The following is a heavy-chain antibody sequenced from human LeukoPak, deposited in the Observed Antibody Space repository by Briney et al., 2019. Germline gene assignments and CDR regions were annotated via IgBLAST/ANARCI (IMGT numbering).Heavy chain of an antibody. CDR3: ARVLPNNWFDP. D-gene: IGHD3-3*01. CDR1: GYTFTGYY. J-gene: IGHJ5*02. V-gene: IGHV1-2*02. Sequence: ASVKVSCKAPGYTFTGYYMHWLRQAPGQGLEWMGWINPNSGGTNYAQRFQGRVTMTRDTSISTAYMELSRLRSDDTAVYFCARVLPNNWFDPWGQGTLVTVSS. CDR2: INPNSGGT.